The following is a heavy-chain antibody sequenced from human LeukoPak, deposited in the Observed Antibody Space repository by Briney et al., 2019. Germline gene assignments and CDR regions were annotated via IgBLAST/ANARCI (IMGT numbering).Heavy chain of an antibody. Sequence: PGGSLRLSCTTSGFTFGDYAMSWVRQAPGKGLEWVGFIRSKAYGGTTEYAASVKGRFTISRDDSKNIAYLQMSSLKTEDTAVYFCTRDKITVTTGDTNAFDIWGQGTMVTVSS. D-gene: IGHD4-17*01. CDR1: GFTFGDYA. V-gene: IGHV3-49*04. J-gene: IGHJ3*02. CDR2: IRSKAYGGTT. CDR3: TRDKITVTTGDTNAFDI.